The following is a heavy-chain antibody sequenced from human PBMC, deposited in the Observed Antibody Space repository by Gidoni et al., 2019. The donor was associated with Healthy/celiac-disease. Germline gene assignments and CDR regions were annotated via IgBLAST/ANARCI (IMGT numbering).Heavy chain of an antibody. CDR3: ARTTYCSGGSCYPTIDY. CDR2: LFANDEK. CDR1: GFSLSNARMG. J-gene: IGHJ4*02. V-gene: IGHV2-26*01. D-gene: IGHD2-15*01. Sequence: QVTLKESGPVLVKPTETLTLTCTVSGFSLSNARMGVSWIRQPPGKSLEWLAHLFANDEKSYSTSLKSRLTISKDTSTSQVVLIMTNMDPVDTATYYCARTTYCSGGSCYPTIDYWGQGTLVTVSS.